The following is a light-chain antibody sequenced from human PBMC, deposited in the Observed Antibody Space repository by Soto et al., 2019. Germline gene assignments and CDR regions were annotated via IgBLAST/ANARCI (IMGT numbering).Light chain of an antibody. CDR1: SSDVGGYNY. V-gene: IGLV2-14*01. CDR3: SSYTSSSTLV. J-gene: IGLJ1*01. Sequence: QSALTQPPSVSGAPGQSITISCTGTSSDVGGYNYVSWYQQHPGKAPKLMIYEVSNRPSGVSNRFSGSKSGNTASLTISGFQAEDEADYYCSSYTSSSTLVFGTGTKLTVL. CDR2: EVS.